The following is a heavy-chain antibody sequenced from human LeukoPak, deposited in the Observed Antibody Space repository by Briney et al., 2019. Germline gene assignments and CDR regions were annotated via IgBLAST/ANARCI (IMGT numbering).Heavy chain of an antibody. J-gene: IGHJ3*02. V-gene: IGHV3-9*01. Sequence: PGGSLRLSCAASGFTFNDHAMYWVRHAPGKGLEWVSGINWNSDNIGYADSVKGRFTISRDDAKNSLFLQMNSLRTEDTALYYCARASYYYDTTGLGAVDIWGQGTMVTVSS. D-gene: IGHD3-22*01. CDR2: INWNSDNI. CDR3: ARASYYYDTTGLGAVDI. CDR1: GFTFNDHA.